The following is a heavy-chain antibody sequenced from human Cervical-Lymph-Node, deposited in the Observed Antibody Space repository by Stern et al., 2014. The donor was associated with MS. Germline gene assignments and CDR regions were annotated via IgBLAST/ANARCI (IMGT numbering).Heavy chain of an antibody. D-gene: IGHD6-19*01. CDR3: ARYSRGWSGENDY. CDR2: INTDTGEP. CDR1: GYTFTDYA. Sequence: VHLVESGSEFKKPGASVKVSCKASGYTFTDYAMNWVRQAPGQGLEWMGWINTDTGEPTYAEGLTGRFVFSLDTSVSTAYLQISSLKADDSGMYYCARYSRGWSGENDYWGQGTLVTVSS. V-gene: IGHV7-4-1*02. J-gene: IGHJ4*02.